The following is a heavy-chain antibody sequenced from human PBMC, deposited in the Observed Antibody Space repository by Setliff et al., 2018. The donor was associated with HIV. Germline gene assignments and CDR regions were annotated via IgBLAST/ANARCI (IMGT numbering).Heavy chain of an antibody. Sequence: GGSLRLSCAASGFTFSNAWVSWVRQAPGKGLEWVGRIKSKTDGGTTDYAAPVKGRRSISRNDSRNTLYLQMNGLESEDTAMYYCATEAQCSSSSCPGTLDSWGQGTLVTVSS. J-gene: IGHJ4*02. CDR2: IKSKTDGGTT. V-gene: IGHV3-15*01. CDR1: GFTFSNAW. CDR3: ATEAQCSSSSCPGTLDS. D-gene: IGHD2-2*01.